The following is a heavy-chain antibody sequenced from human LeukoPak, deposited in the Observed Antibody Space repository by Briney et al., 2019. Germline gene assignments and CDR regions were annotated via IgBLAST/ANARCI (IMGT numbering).Heavy chain of an antibody. J-gene: IGHJ5*02. Sequence: ASVKVSCKASGYTFTSYGISWVRQAPGQGLEWMGWISACNGNTNYAQKLQGRVTMTTDTSTSTAYMELRSLRSDDTAVYYCARAVVRGDTITEDWFDPWGQGTLVTVSS. CDR3: ARAVVRGDTITEDWFDP. CDR2: ISACNGNT. CDR1: GYTFTSYG. D-gene: IGHD3-10*01. V-gene: IGHV1-18*01.